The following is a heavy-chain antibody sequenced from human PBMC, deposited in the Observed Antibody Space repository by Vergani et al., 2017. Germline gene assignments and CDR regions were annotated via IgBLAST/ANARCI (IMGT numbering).Heavy chain of an antibody. D-gene: IGHD2-15*01. CDR1: GGSISSGSYY. J-gene: IGHJ4*02. CDR2: IYTSGST. Sequence: QVQLQESGPGLVKPSQTLSLTCTVSGGSISSGSYYWSWIRQPAGKGLEWIGRIYTSGSTNYNPSLKSRVTISVDTSKNQFSLKLSSVTAADPAVYYCARDGVWYGRGFEFWGQGTLVNVSS. V-gene: IGHV4-61*02. CDR3: ARDGVWYGRGFEF.